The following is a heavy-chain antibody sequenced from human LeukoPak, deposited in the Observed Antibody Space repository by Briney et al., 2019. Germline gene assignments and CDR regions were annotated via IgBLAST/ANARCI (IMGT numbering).Heavy chain of an antibody. D-gene: IGHD3-22*01. CDR3: ARVFYISPYYDSSGYYAG. CDR2: INSDGSSI. J-gene: IGHJ4*02. CDR1: GFTFSSYW. Sequence: PGGSLRLSCVASGFTFSSYWMHWVRQAPGRGLVWVSRINSDGSSISYAGSVKGRFTISRDNAKNTLYLQMNSLRAEDTAVYYCARVFYISPYYDSSGYYAGWGQGTLVTVSS. V-gene: IGHV3-74*01.